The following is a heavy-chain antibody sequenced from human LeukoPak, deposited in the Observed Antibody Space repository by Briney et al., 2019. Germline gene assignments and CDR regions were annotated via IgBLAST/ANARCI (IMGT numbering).Heavy chain of an antibody. CDR3: ARAKGRLHGH. D-gene: IGHD6-25*01. Sequence: PSETLSLTCAVYGGSFSGYYWSWIRQPPGKGLEWIGEINHSGSTNYNPSLKSRVIISVDTSKNQFSLKLSSVTAADTAVYYCARAKGRLHGHWGQGTLVTVSS. V-gene: IGHV4-34*01. J-gene: IGHJ4*02. CDR1: GGSFSGYY. CDR2: INHSGST.